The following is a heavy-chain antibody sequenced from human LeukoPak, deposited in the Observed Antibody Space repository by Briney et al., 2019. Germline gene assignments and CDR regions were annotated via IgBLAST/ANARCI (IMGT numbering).Heavy chain of an antibody. CDR2: INPNIGDA. CDR1: GYTFTDYL. CDR3: ARMALDGGDSIGFDS. Sequence: VASVTVSCKASGYTFTDYLIHWVRQAPGQGLEWMGWINPNIGDASYAQKFQDRVTMARDRSINTAYMELSRLTSDDTAVYYCARMALDGGDSIGFDSWGQGTLVTVSS. J-gene: IGHJ5*01. D-gene: IGHD2-21*02. V-gene: IGHV1-2*02.